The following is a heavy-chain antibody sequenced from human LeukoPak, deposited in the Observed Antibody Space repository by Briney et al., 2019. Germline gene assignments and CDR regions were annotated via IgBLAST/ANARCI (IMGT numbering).Heavy chain of an antibody. J-gene: IGHJ4*02. Sequence: SQTLSLTCTVSGGSISSGSYYWSWIRQPAGKGLEWIGRIYTSGSTNYNPSLKSRVTISVDTSKNQFSLKLSSVTAADTAVYYCARGMSYWGRGTLVTVSS. CDR2: IYTSGST. CDR1: GGSISSGSYY. V-gene: IGHV4-61*02. CDR3: ARGMSY.